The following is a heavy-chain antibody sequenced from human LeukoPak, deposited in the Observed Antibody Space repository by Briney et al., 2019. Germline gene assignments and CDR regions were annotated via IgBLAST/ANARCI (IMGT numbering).Heavy chain of an antibody. CDR1: GYTFTSYY. D-gene: IGHD3-3*01. Sequence: ASVKVSCKASGYTFTSYYMHWVRQAPGQGLEWMGIINPSGGSTSYAQKFQGRVTMTRDISTSTVYMELSSLRSEDTAVYYCARGDTIFGVVIIVSGWFDPWGQGTLVTVSS. J-gene: IGHJ5*02. V-gene: IGHV1-46*01. CDR2: INPSGGST. CDR3: ARGDTIFGVVIIVSGWFDP.